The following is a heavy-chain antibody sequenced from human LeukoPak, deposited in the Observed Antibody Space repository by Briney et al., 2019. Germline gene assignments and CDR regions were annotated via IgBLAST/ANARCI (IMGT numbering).Heavy chain of an antibody. CDR2: MNPNSGNT. D-gene: IGHD3-3*01. CDR3: ARGSYDFPWFDP. J-gene: IGHJ5*02. CDR1: GYTFTSYD. V-gene: IGHV1-8*01. Sequence: ASEKVSCKASGYTFTSYDINCVRQATRHALEGMGWMNPNSGNTGYAQKFQGRVTMTRNTSIGTAYMELSSLRSEDTAVYYCARGSYDFPWFDPWGQGTLVTVSS.